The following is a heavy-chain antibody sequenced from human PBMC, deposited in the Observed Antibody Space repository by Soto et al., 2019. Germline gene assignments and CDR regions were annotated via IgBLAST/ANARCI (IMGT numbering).Heavy chain of an antibody. Sequence: QVQLQQWGAGLWKPSETLSLTCAVYGVSFSGHYWHWIRQTPGTGLEWIGEIYDSGRTNYHPSRKSRVTISVDPSKNQFSLQLTSVAAADTAVYYCARGHRTVVFGIIRPYYGMDVWGQGTTVTVSS. V-gene: IGHV4-34*01. CDR1: GVSFSGHY. CDR3: ARGHRTVVFGIIRPYYGMDV. CDR2: IYDSGRT. D-gene: IGHD3-10*01. J-gene: IGHJ6*02.